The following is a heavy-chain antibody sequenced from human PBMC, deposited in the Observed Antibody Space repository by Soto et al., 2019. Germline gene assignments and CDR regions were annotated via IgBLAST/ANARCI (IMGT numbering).Heavy chain of an antibody. CDR3: ARDFGDIVATDWSYFDY. CDR1: GFTFSGYY. V-gene: IGHV3-11*01. CDR2: ISSSGSTI. D-gene: IGHD5-12*01. J-gene: IGHJ4*02. Sequence: PGGSLRLSCAASGFTFSGYYMNWIRQAPGKGLEWVSYISSSGSTIYYADSVKGRFTISRDNAKNSLYLQMNSLRAEDTAVYYCARDFGDIVATDWSYFDYWGQGTLVTVSS.